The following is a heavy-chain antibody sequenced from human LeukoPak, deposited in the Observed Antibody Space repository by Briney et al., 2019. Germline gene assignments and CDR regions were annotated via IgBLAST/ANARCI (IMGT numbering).Heavy chain of an antibody. CDR1: GYSISRGYY. CDR2: IYHSGST. D-gene: IGHD3-3*01. J-gene: IGHJ4*02. V-gene: IGHV4-38-2*02. CDR3: ARVREKSLRFLEWPSYYFDY. Sequence: PSETLSLTCTVSGYSISRGYYWGWTRQPPGKGREWIGSIYHSGSTYYNPSLKSRVTISVDTSKNQFSLKLSSVTAADTAVYYCARVREKSLRFLEWPSYYFDYWGQGTLVTVSS.